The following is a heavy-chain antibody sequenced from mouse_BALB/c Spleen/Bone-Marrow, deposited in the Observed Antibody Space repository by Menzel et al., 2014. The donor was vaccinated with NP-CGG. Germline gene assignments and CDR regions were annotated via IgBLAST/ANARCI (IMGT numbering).Heavy chain of an antibody. CDR2: VHPSDSES. Sequence: QVQLKESGAELVRPGTSVQLSCKASGYSFTNYWTNWVKQRPGQGLEWIGMVHPSDSESRLNQKFKDEATLTVDKSSTTAYMQLSSPTSEDSAVYYCARGLGEIWGYWGQGTTLTVSS. J-gene: IGHJ2*01. V-gene: IGHV1-61*01. CDR3: ARGLGEIWGY. D-gene: IGHD4-1*01. CDR1: GYSFTNYW.